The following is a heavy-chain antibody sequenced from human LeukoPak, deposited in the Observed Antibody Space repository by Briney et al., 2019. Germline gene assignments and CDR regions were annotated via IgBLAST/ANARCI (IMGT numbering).Heavy chain of an antibody. Sequence: PGGPLRLSCAASGFTFSDYFMNWVRQAPGKGLEYVSSISGSSRHIYYADSVKGRFTISRDNTKSSLYLQMNSLRVEDMAVYYCARGYCGGDCYGDWGQGTLVTVSS. J-gene: IGHJ1*01. CDR1: GFTFSDYF. D-gene: IGHD2-21*02. CDR2: ISGSSRHI. CDR3: ARGYCGGDCYGD. V-gene: IGHV3-21*01.